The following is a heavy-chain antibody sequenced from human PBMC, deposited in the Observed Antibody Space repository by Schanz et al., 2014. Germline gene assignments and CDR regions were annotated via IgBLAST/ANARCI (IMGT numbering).Heavy chain of an antibody. D-gene: IGHD3-3*01. CDR2: IWYDGSNK. V-gene: IGHV3-33*03. CDR1: GFAFNNYG. CDR3: ARGVRIDY. Sequence: QVQLAESGGGVVQPGRSLRLSCAASGFAFNNYGMHWVRQAPGKGLEWVALIWYDGSNKYYAESVKGRFTISRDNPKNTLYLQMNSLRAEDTAVYYCARGVRIDYWGQGTLVNVSS. J-gene: IGHJ4*02.